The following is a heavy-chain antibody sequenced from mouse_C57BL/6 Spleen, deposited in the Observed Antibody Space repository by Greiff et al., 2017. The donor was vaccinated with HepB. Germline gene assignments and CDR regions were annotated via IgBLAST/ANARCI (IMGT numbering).Heavy chain of an antibody. CDR3: ARHGRGWYFDV. CDR1: GFTFSSYT. CDR2: ISGGGGNT. J-gene: IGHJ1*03. Sequence: EVQLVESGGGLVKPGGSLKLSCAASGFTFSSYTMSWVRQTPEKRLEWVATISGGGGNTYYPDSVKGRFTISRDNAKNTLYLQMSSLRSEDTALYYCARHGRGWYFDVWGTGTTVTVSS. V-gene: IGHV5-9*01.